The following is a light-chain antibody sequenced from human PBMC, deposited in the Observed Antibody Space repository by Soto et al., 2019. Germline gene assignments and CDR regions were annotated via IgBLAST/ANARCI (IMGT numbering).Light chain of an antibody. CDR1: QSINIY. V-gene: IGKV1-39*01. CDR2: VAS. CDR3: QQSFSNPQT. Sequence: DVQRTQGPSSLSASVGDSVTITCRASQSINIYLSWYQQKPGKAPKLLINVASTLQGGVPSRFSGSGSGTEFTLAISSLQPEDSATYYCQQSFSNPQTFGGGTKVDIK. J-gene: IGKJ4*01.